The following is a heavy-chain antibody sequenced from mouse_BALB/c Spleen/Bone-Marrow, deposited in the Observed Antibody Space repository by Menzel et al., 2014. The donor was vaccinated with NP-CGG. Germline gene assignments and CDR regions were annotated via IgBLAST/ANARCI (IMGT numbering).Heavy chain of an antibody. CDR2: IDPANGNT. V-gene: IGHV14-3*02. D-gene: IGHD2-4*01. CDR1: GFNIKDIY. CDR3: ARYDYGWYFSV. J-gene: IGHJ1*01. Sequence: VQLQQSGAELVKPGASVKLSCTASGFNIKDIYMHWVKQRPEQGLEWIGRIDPANGNTKYDPKFQGKATITADTSSNTAYLQLSSLTPEDTAVYYCARYDYGWYFSVWGAGTTVTVSS.